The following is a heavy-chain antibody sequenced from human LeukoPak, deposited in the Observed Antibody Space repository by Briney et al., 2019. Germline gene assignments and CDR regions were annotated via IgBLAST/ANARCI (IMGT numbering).Heavy chain of an antibody. CDR1: GFTLRDYW. D-gene: IGHD3-3*02. Sequence: PGESLRLSCTASGFTLRDYWMPWVRQAPGKGVVWVSRIDCGENPTNYAASVKGRYTIYSDHARNPLYLQMNSLRADGAVVYYCGRIRSEHDPWGQGNLVTVSS. V-gene: IGHV3-74*01. CDR3: GRIRSEHDP. CDR2: IDCGENPT. J-gene: IGHJ5*02.